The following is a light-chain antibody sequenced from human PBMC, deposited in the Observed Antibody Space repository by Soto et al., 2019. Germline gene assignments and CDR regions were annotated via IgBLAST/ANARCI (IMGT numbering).Light chain of an antibody. CDR2: KAS. J-gene: IGKJ4*01. Sequence: DIQMTQSPSTLSASVGDRVTITCRASQSISSWLAWYQQKPGKAPKVLIYKASSLESGVPSRFSGSGSGAEFTLTISSLQPDDFATYYCQHYNSYPLTFGGGTKVEIK. CDR1: QSISSW. V-gene: IGKV1-5*03. CDR3: QHYNSYPLT.